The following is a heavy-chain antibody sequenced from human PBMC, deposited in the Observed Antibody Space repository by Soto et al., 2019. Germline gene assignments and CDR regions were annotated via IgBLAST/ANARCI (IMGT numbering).Heavy chain of an antibody. Sequence: QVQLVQSGAEVKKTGASVKVSCEAPGHYFSGYYMYWVRQAPGHGLEWMGWINLNSGGTNNAQKFQGRVTTTSDTSITTGYMALTGLTVDDSAVYYCASAPPYYGISGYLEVWGLGTLVTVSS. J-gene: IGHJ4*02. CDR2: INLNSGGT. CDR3: ASAPPYYGISGYLEV. V-gene: IGHV1-2*02. D-gene: IGHD3-22*01. CDR1: GHYFSGYY.